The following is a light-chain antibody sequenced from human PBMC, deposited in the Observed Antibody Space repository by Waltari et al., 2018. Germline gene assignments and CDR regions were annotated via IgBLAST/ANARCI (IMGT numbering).Light chain of an antibody. CDR3: QQYESLPYT. Sequence: DIQMTQSPSSVSASVGDRVTITCPASQDISNFLSWYQHKAGKAPKLLIFDASKMQTGVPYKFGGGGSGTDFTFTIDSLQPEDVATYYCQQYESLPYTFGQGTKVEI. CDR1: QDISNF. V-gene: IGKV1-33*01. J-gene: IGKJ2*01. CDR2: DAS.